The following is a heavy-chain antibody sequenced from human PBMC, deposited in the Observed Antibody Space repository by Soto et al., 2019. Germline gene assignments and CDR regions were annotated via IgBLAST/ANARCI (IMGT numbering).Heavy chain of an antibody. CDR1: GGSFSGYY. CDR2: INHSGST. J-gene: IGHJ4*02. CDR3: ASGGGLLLSQNGNQKYYFDY. V-gene: IGHV4-34*01. Sequence: PSETLSLTCAVYGGSFSGYYWSWIRQPPGKGLEWIGEINHSGSTNYNPSLKSRVTISVDTSKNQFSLKLSSVTAADTAVYYCASGGGLLLSQNGNQKYYFDYWGQGTQVTVSS. D-gene: IGHD3-22*01.